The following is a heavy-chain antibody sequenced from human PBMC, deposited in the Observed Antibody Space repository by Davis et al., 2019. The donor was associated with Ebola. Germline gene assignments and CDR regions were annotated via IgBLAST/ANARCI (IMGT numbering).Heavy chain of an antibody. CDR1: GFTFSSYG. V-gene: IGHV3-23*01. J-gene: IGHJ5*02. D-gene: IGHD6-13*01. CDR3: ARLFKEGYSSNWLTGGWFDP. Sequence: PGGSLRLSCAASGFTFSSYGMHWVRQAPGKGLEWVSAISGSGGSTYYADSVKGRFTISRDNSKNSLYLQMNSLRAEDTAVYYCARLFKEGYSSNWLTGGWFDPWGQGTLVTVSS. CDR2: ISGSGGST.